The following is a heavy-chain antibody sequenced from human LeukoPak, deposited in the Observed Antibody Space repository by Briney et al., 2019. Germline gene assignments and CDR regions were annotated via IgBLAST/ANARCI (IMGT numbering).Heavy chain of an antibody. Sequence: ESGPALVKPTQTLTLTCTFSGFSLSTSGMCVSWIRQPPGKALEWLARIDWDDDKYYSTSLRTRVSISKDTSKEQVVLKMTNMDPGDTATYYCARLIAASSYFDYWGQGMLVTVSS. CDR3: ARLIAASSYFDY. D-gene: IGHD6-13*01. CDR2: IDWDDDK. CDR1: GFSLSTSGMC. V-gene: IGHV2-70*11. J-gene: IGHJ4*02.